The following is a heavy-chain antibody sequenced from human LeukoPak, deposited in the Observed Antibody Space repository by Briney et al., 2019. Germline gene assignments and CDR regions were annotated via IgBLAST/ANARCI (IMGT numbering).Heavy chain of an antibody. CDR3: ARHSGTYVFEY. J-gene: IGHJ4*02. CDR1: GYGFTTYW. CDR2: VHPGDSAT. D-gene: IGHD3-16*01. Sequence: GESLKISCKGSGYGFTTYWIGWVRQMPGKGLEWMGSVHPGDSATRYSPSFQGQVTISADKSIITAYLQWSSLKASDTAMYYCARHSGTYVFEYRGQGGLVTVSS. V-gene: IGHV5-51*01.